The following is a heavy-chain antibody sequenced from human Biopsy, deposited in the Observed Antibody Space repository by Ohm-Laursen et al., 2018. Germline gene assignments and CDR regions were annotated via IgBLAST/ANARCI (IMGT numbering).Heavy chain of an antibody. CDR3: TTYDNSGDYRDY. CDR1: GFTFDDSA. V-gene: IGHV3-73*01. D-gene: IGHD4-23*01. J-gene: IGHJ4*02. CDR2: IRSKVNNYAT. Sequence: SLRLSCAASGFTFDDSAMHWVRQASGKGLEWIGRIRSKVNNYATAYAASVTGRFTISRDDSKNTAYLQMNSLKTEDTAVYYCTTYDNSGDYRDYWGQGTQVTVSS.